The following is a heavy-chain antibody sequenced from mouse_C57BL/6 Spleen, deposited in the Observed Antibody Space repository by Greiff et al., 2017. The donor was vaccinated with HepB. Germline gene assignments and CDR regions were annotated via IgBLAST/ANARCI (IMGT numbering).Heavy chain of an antibody. J-gene: IGHJ2*01. CDR2: IDPSDSYT. V-gene: IGHV1-50*01. Sequence: QVQLQQPGAELVKPGASVKLSCKASGYTFTSYWMQWVKQRPGQGLEWIGEIDPSDSYTNYNQKFKGKATLTVDTSSSTAYMQLSSLTSEDSAVYYCARLRRGDYWAQGTTLTVSS. CDR1: GYTFTSYW. CDR3: ARLRRGDY.